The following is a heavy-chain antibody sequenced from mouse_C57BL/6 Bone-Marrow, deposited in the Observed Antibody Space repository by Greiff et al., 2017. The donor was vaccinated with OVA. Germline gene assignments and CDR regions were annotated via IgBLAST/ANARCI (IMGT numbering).Heavy chain of an antibody. Sequence: EVNVVESGGGLVKPGGSLKLSCAASGFTFSSYAMSWVRQTPEKRLEWVATISDGGSYTYYPDNVKGRFTISRDNAKNNLYLQMSHLKSEDTAMYYCARRTDYAMDYWGQGTSVTVSS. CDR2: ISDGGSYT. J-gene: IGHJ4*01. V-gene: IGHV5-4*03. CDR1: GFTFSSYA. CDR3: ARRTDYAMDY.